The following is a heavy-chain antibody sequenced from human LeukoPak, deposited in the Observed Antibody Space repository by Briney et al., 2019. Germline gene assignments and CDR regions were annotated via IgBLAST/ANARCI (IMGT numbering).Heavy chain of an antibody. V-gene: IGHV3-30-3*01. CDR2: ISYDESSK. J-gene: IGHJ3*02. CDR3: ARVMQWLVSRDAFDI. D-gene: IGHD6-19*01. CDR1: GFTFSSYA. Sequence: QPGGSLRLSCAAPGFTFSSYAMHWVRQAPGKGLEWVALISYDESSKYYTDSVKGRFTISRDNSKNTLYLQMNSLRAEDTAVYYCARVMQWLVSRDAFDIWGQGTMVTVSS.